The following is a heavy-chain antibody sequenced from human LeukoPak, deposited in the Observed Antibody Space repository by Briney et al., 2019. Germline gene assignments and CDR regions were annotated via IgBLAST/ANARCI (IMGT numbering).Heavy chain of an antibody. D-gene: IGHD6-13*01. V-gene: IGHV1-69*06. Sequence: GASVKVSCKASGYTFTSYGISWVRQAPGQGLEWMGGIIPIFGTANYAQKFQGRVTITADKSTSTGYMELSSLRSEDTAVYYCAAALAAAGTWVDYWGQGTLVTVSS. J-gene: IGHJ4*02. CDR3: AAALAAAGTWVDY. CDR2: IIPIFGTA. CDR1: GYTFTSYG.